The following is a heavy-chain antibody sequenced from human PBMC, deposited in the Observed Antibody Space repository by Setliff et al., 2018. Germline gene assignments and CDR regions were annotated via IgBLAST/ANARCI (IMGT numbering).Heavy chain of an antibody. D-gene: IGHD3-3*01. CDR3: ARMSGFQYMDV. V-gene: IGHV4-61*09. CDR1: GGSISSGSDY. Sequence: SETLSLTCSVSGGSISSGSDYWTWIRQPAGKGLEYIGHIYTSGSTSYNPSLKSRVTISLDTSKNQFSLNLSSVTATDTAVYYCARMSGFQYMDVWGKGTTVTVSS. J-gene: IGHJ6*03. CDR2: IYTSGST.